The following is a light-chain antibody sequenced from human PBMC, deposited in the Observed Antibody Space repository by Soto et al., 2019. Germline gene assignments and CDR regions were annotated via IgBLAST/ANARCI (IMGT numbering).Light chain of an antibody. CDR2: WAS. Sequence: DIVMTQSPDSLALSLGEWATINCKSSQSVLHSSNNMNYLAWYQQKAGQPPKLLIYWASTRESGVPDRFGGSGSGTEFTLTISSLQAEDVAVYYCQQYYSTPWTFGQGTKVDIK. CDR1: QSVLHSSNNMNY. V-gene: IGKV4-1*01. CDR3: QQYYSTPWT. J-gene: IGKJ1*01.